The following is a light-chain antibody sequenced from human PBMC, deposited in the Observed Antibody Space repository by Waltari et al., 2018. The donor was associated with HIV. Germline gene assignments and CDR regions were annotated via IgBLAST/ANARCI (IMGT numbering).Light chain of an antibody. Sequence: SYVLTLPPSVSVAPGQTAKITCGGDNIGTKSVHWYQQKPGQAPVVVVYDDSDRPSGIPERFSGSNSGNTATLTISRVEAGDEADYHCQVWNSRSDHLVFGGGTKLTVL. CDR1: NIGTKS. CDR3: QVWNSRSDHLV. V-gene: IGLV3-21*02. CDR2: DDS. J-gene: IGLJ2*01.